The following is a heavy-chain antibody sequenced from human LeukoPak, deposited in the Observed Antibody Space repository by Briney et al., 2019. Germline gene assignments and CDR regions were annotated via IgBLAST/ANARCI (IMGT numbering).Heavy chain of an antibody. CDR2: IYHSGST. CDR3: ARDGAAAGTNGNFDY. V-gene: IGHV4-4*02. D-gene: IGHD6-13*01. CDR1: GGSISSSNW. J-gene: IGHJ4*02. Sequence: SGTLSLTCAVSGGSISSSNWWRWVRQPPGKVLEWIGEIYHSGSTNYNPSLKSRVTISVDKSKNQFSLKLRSVTAADTAVYYCARDGAAAGTNGNFDYWGQGTLVTVSS.